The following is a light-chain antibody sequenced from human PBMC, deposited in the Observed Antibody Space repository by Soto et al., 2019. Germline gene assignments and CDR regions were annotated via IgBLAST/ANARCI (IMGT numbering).Light chain of an antibody. CDR2: DVS. J-gene: IGLJ1*01. V-gene: IGLV2-14*03. CDR1: ISDVGCYDF. CDR3: SSYTTSGTYV. Sequence: QSALTQPASVSGSPGQSITISCTGTISDVGCYDFVSWYQHRPGKAPKLMIYDVSYRPSGVSNRFSGSKSGNTASLTVSGLQADDECDYYCSSYTTSGTYVFGTGTKLTVL.